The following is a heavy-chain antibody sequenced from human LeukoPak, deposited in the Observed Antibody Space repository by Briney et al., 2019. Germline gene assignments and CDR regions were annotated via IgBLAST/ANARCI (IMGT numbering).Heavy chain of an antibody. CDR2: ISSSSSYT. J-gene: IGHJ3*02. Sequence: GGSLRLSCAASGFTFSDYYMSWIRQAPGKGLEWVSYISSSSSYTNYADSVKGRFTISRDNAKNPLYLQMNSLRAEDTAVYYCARSPGKGAFDIWGQGTMVTVSS. CDR1: GFTFSDYY. V-gene: IGHV3-11*06. CDR3: ARSPGKGAFDI.